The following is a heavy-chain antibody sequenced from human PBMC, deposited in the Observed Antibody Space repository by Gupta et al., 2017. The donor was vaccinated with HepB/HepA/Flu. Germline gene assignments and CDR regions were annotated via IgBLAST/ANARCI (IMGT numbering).Heavy chain of an antibody. CDR3: TKDIQPGGTDV. J-gene: IGHJ6*02. CDR1: QLIKDYA. V-gene: IGHV3-9*01. CDR2: IYWDGRT. D-gene: IGHD5-18*01. Sequence: EVQLVESGGDLVQPGGSLRLSWAASQLIKDYAMHWLRQIPGKGLEWVSGIYWDGRTGYADSVRGRFTISRDNTKNSLFLQMNRLRAEDTALYFCTKDIQPGGTDVWGQGTTVIVSS.